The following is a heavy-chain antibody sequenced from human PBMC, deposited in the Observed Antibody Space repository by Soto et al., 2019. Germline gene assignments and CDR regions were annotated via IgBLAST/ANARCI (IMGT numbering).Heavy chain of an antibody. D-gene: IGHD3-10*01. CDR1: GGTFSRYT. CDR3: ARGATIVRGAPSWFDP. J-gene: IGHJ5*02. CDR2: IIPIAAIA. V-gene: IGHV1-69*02. Sequence: QVQLVQSGAEVKKPGSSVKVSCKASGGTFSRYTINWVRQAPGQGLEWMGRIIPIAAIANYTQKFQGRVTITVDKSPTTAYMELSSLRSADTAGYYCARGATIVRGAPSWFDPCGQGTLVTVSS.